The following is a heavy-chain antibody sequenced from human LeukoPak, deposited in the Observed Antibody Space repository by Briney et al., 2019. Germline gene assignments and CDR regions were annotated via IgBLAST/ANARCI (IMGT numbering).Heavy chain of an antibody. J-gene: IGHJ4*02. V-gene: IGHV4-34*01. CDR2: INHSGGT. Sequence: PSETLSLTCTVSGGSIRTFYWSWIRQPPGKGLEWIGEINHSGGTNYNPSLKSRVTISVDTSKNQFSLKLSSVTAADTAVYYCARGPYGGNAASYFDYWGQGTLVTVSS. CDR3: ARGPYGGNAASYFDY. CDR1: GGSIRTFY. D-gene: IGHD4-23*01.